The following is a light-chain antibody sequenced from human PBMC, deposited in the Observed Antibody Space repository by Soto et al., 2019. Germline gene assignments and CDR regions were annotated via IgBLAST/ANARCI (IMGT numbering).Light chain of an antibody. J-gene: IGKJ1*01. Sequence: EIVLTQSPGTLSLSPGERATLSCRASQSLTNSRLAWYQQKPGQAPKVLIYGGSNRATGIPDRFSGSGSGTDFTLTISRLEPEDFAVYYCQQYNIWPWTFGQGTKVEIK. V-gene: IGKV3-20*01. CDR1: QSLTNSR. CDR2: GGS. CDR3: QQYNIWPWT.